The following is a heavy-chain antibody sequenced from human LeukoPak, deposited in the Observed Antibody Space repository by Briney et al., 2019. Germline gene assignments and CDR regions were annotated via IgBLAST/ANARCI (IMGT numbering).Heavy chain of an antibody. CDR2: IYYSGST. V-gene: IGHV4-38-2*02. CDR1: GYSISSGYY. CDR3: ARYDVWGTYRAFDY. D-gene: IGHD3-16*02. J-gene: IGHJ4*02. Sequence: SETLSLTCTVSGYSISSGYYWGCIPPPPGKGLEWIVFIYYSGSTYYNPSLKSRVTISVDTSKNQFSLKLSSVTAADTAMYYCARYDVWGTYRAFDYWGQGTLVTVSS.